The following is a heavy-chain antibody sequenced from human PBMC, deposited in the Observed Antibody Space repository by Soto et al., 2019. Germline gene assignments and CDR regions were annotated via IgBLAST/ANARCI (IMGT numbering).Heavy chain of an antibody. V-gene: IGHV3-30*18. CDR1: GFTFSSYG. Sequence: QVQLVESGGGVVQPGRSLRLSCAASGFTFSSYGMHWVRQAPGKGLEWVAVILYDGSNKYYADSVKGRFTISRDNSKNTLYLQMNSLRAEDTAVYYCAKLWDIWSIAALNEDYWGQGTLVTVSS. CDR3: AKLWDIWSIAALNEDY. J-gene: IGHJ4*02. D-gene: IGHD6-6*01. CDR2: ILYDGSNK.